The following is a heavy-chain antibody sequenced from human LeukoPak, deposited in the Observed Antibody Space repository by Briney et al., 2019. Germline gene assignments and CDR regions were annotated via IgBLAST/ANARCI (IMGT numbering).Heavy chain of an antibody. Sequence: GGSLRLSCAASGFTFSSYTMAWVRQAPGKGLEWEAVISYDGSNKYYADSVKGRFTISRDNSKNTLYLQMNSLRAEDAAVYYCARACDSSGYYFCYFDYWGQGTLVTVSS. CDR3: ARACDSSGYYFCYFDY. CDR1: GFTFSSYT. V-gene: IGHV3-30-3*01. CDR2: ISYDGSNK. D-gene: IGHD3-22*01. J-gene: IGHJ4*02.